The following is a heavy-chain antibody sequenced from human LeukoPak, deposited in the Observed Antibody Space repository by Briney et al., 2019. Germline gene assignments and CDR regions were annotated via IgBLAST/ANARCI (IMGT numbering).Heavy chain of an antibody. CDR1: GASVSSDYYC. J-gene: IGHJ5*02. Sequence: SQTLSLTCTAFGASVSSDYYCCWIRESPGKLLEWTGYINHIRRTYYTPSLMSRVTMAVDTSKNQFSLKVTSVTPADTAVYYCARRRQGYFGSRGCFGDFDPGGEGILVTVSS. D-gene: IGHD3-9*01. V-gene: IGHV4-30-4*01. CDR3: ARRRQGYFGSRGCFGDFDP. CDR2: INHIRRT.